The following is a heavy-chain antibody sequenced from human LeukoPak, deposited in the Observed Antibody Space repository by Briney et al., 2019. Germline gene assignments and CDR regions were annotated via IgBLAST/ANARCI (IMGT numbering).Heavy chain of an antibody. CDR1: GYIFTNYW. V-gene: IGHV5-10-1*01. Sequence: PGESLKISCEGSGYIFTNYWISWVRQMPGEGLEWMGSIDPSDSYTNFSPSFQGHVTISADKSISTAFLQWSSLKASDTAMYYCARRLRRGLLDYWGQGTLVTVSS. CDR3: ARRLRRGLLDY. J-gene: IGHJ4*02. CDR2: IDPSDSYT.